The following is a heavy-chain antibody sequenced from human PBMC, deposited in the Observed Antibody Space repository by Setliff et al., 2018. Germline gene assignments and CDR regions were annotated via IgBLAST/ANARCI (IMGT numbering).Heavy chain of an antibody. J-gene: IGHJ4*02. CDR2: ISSNGGST. CDR3: AKGLKSSGPDWYFDY. CDR1: GFTFSSYA. D-gene: IGHD3-22*01. Sequence: PGGSLRLSCAASGFTFSSYAMHWVRQAPGKGLEYVSAISSNGGSTYYADSVKGRFTISRDNSKNTLYLQMNSLRAEDTAVYYCAKGLKSSGPDWYFDYWGPGTLVTVSS. V-gene: IGHV3-64*04.